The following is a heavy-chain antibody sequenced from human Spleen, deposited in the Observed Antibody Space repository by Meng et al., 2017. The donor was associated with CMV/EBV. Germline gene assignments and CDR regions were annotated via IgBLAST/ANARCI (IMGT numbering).Heavy chain of an antibody. V-gene: IGHV1-2*02. CDR1: GYPFIDSY. CDR3: ARGPRYCSRGSCYQDF. D-gene: IGHD2-15*01. J-gene: IGHJ4*02. Sequence: GYPFIDSYIHWVRPAPGQGLEWMGWINPNSGGTNSPQKFQGRITMTRDTSISTAYMELRRLRSDDTAVYFCARGPRYCSRGSCYQDFWGQGTLVTVSS. CDR2: INPNSGGT.